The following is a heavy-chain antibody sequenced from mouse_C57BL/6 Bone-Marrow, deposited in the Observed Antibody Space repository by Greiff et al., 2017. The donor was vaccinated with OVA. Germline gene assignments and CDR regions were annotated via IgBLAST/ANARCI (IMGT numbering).Heavy chain of an antibody. J-gene: IGHJ3*01. CDR3: APHYYGSPWFAY. CDR1: GYSFTGYY. V-gene: IGHV1-42*01. CDR2: INPSTGGT. Sequence: EVQLQESGPELVKPGASVKISCKASGYSFTGYYMNWVKQSPEKSLEWIGEINPSTGGTTYNQKFKAKATLTVDTTSSTAYMQLKSLTSEDSAVYYWAPHYYGSPWFAYWGQGTLVTVSA. D-gene: IGHD1-1*01.